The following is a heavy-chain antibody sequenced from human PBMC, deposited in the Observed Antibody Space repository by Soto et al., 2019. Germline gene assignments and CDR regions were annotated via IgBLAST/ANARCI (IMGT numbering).Heavy chain of an antibody. D-gene: IGHD3-22*01. Sequence: SETLSLTCSVSGGSISSGGYYWSWIRQHPGKGLEWIGYIYYSGSTYYNPSLKSRVSISVDTSKNQFSLKLSSVTAADTAVYYCARSTLDYYYDASIGYWGQGALVTV. V-gene: IGHV4-31*03. CDR2: IYYSGST. CDR1: GGSISSGGYY. J-gene: IGHJ4*02. CDR3: ARSTLDYYYDASIGY.